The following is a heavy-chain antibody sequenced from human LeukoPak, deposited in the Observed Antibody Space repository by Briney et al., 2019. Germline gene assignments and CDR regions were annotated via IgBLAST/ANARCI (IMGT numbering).Heavy chain of an antibody. V-gene: IGHV1-24*01. Sequence: GASVKVSCKVSGYTLTELSMHWVRQAPGKGLEWMGGFDPEDGETIYAQKFQGRVTMTEDTSTDTAYMELSSLRSENTAVYYCAKGPYSSSNYFDYWGQGTLVTVSS. CDR3: AKGPYSSSNYFDY. D-gene: IGHD6-6*01. CDR1: GYTLTELS. J-gene: IGHJ4*02. CDR2: FDPEDGET.